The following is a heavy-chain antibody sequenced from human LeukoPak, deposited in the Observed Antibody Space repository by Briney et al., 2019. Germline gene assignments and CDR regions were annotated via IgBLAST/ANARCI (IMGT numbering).Heavy chain of an antibody. CDR2: ISSSGSTI. V-gene: IGHV3-48*04. CDR3: AELGITMIGGV. CDR1: GFTFSTYG. Sequence: GGSLRLSCAASGFTFSTYGMNWVRQAPGKGLEWVSYISSSGSTIYYADSVKGRFTISRDNAKNSLYLQMNNLRAEDTAVYYCAELGITMIGGVWGKGTTVTISS. D-gene: IGHD3-10*02. J-gene: IGHJ6*04.